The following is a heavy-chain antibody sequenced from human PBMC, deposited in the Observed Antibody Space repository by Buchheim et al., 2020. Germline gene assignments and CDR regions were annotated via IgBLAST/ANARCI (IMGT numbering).Heavy chain of an antibody. CDR3: ARGRGRNYYDSSGYFDY. Sequence: QVQLQQWGAGLLKPSETLSLTCAVYGGSFSGYYWSWIRQPPGKGLEWIGEINHSGSTNYNPSLKSRVTISVDTSKNQFSLKLSSMTAADTAVYYCARGRGRNYYDSSGYFDYWGQGTL. J-gene: IGHJ4*02. CDR2: INHSGST. CDR1: GGSFSGYY. V-gene: IGHV4-34*01. D-gene: IGHD3-22*01.